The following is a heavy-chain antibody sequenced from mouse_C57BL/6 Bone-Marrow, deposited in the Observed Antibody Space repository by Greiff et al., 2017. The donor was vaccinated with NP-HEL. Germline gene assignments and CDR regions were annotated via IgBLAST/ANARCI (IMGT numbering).Heavy chain of an antibody. CDR3: ASGEGDYGSAMDY. CDR2: INPGSGGT. J-gene: IGHJ4*01. D-gene: IGHD1-1*01. CDR1: GYAFTNYL. Sequence: VQLVESGAELVRPGTSVKVSCKASGYAFTNYLIEWVKQRPGQGLEWIGVINPGSGGTNYNEKFKGKATLTADKSSSTAYMQLSSLTSEDSAVYFCASGEGDYGSAMDYWGQGTSVTVSS. V-gene: IGHV1-54*01.